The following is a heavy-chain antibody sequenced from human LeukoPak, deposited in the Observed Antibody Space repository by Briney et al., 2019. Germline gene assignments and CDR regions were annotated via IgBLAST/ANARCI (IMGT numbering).Heavy chain of an antibody. CDR3: ARDQGSYESWFDP. Sequence: ASVKVSCKASGYTFTSYGVSRVRQAPGQGLECMGWISAYNGNTNYAQKLQGRVTMPTDTSTSTAYMELRSLRSDDTAVYYCARDQGSYESWFDPLGQGTLVTVSS. D-gene: IGHD2-21*01. CDR2: ISAYNGNT. CDR1: GYTFTSYG. J-gene: IGHJ5*02. V-gene: IGHV1-18*01.